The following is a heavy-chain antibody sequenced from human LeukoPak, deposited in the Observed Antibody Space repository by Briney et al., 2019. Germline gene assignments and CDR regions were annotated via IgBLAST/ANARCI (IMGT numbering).Heavy chain of an antibody. CDR3: VRGEYSYGYDY. J-gene: IGHJ4*02. V-gene: IGHV1-2*02. D-gene: IGHD5-18*01. CDR2: INPNSGGT. CDR1: GYTFTGYY. Sequence: ASVKVSCKASGYTFTGYYMHWVRQAPGQGLEWMGWINPNSGGTNYAQQFQGRVTMTRDTSINTAYMELSRLRSDDTAVYYCVRGEYSYGYDYWGQGTLVTVSS.